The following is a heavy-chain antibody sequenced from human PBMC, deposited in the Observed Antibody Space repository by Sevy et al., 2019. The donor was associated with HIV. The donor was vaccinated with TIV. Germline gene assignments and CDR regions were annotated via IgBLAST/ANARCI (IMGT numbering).Heavy chain of an antibody. CDR3: ARGGHLPLDAFNL. CDR2: LFPGNSDV. J-gene: IGHJ3*01. Sequence: GESLKISCKASGYGFTAYWIGWVRHMPGKGLTWMGSLFPGNSDVRSFEGHVTVSVDKSVNTAYLQWGSLKASDSAIYYCARGGHLPLDAFNLWGQGTMVTVSS. D-gene: IGHD2-15*01. V-gene: IGHV5-51*01. CDR1: GYGFTAYW.